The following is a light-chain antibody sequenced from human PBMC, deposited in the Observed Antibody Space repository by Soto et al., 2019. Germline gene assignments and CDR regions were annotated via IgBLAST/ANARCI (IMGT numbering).Light chain of an antibody. Sequence: DIQLTQSPSFLSASVGDRVSITCRASRGISSFLAWYRQRPGKAPELLIFGTSTLQSGAPSRFSGSGSGTEFTLTIDSLQPEDFATYYCQQHNVYPWTFGQGTKVEI. CDR2: GTS. J-gene: IGKJ1*01. CDR1: RGISSF. V-gene: IGKV1-9*01. CDR3: QQHNVYPWT.